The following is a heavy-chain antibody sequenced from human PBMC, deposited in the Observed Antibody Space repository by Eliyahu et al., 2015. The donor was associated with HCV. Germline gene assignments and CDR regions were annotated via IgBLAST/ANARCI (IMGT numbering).Heavy chain of an antibody. CDR1: GFTFSSYS. J-gene: IGHJ6*02. Sequence: EVQLVESGGGLVQPGGSLRLSCAASGFTFSSYSLNWVRQAPGKGLEWVSYISSSSSTIYYADSVKGRFTISRDNAKNSLYLQMNSLRAEDTAVYYCARAGARVATIVHYYYGMDVWGQGTTVTVSS. D-gene: IGHD5-12*01. CDR3: ARAGARVATIVHYYYGMDV. V-gene: IGHV3-48*01. CDR2: ISSSSSTI.